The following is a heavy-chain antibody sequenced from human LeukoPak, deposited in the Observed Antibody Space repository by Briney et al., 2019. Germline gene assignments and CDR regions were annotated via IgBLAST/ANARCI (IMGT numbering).Heavy chain of an antibody. D-gene: IGHD3-22*01. J-gene: IGHJ6*02. CDR3: ARTYYYDSSGYPTYYYYYGMDV. CDR1: GYTFTSYY. V-gene: IGHV1-46*01. Sequence: ASVKVSCKASGYTFTSYYMHWVRQAPGQGLEWMGIINPSGGSTSYAQKFQGRVTMTRDTSTSTVSMELSSLRSEDTAVYYCARTYYYDSSGYPTYYYYYGMDVWGQGTTVTVSS. CDR2: INPSGGST.